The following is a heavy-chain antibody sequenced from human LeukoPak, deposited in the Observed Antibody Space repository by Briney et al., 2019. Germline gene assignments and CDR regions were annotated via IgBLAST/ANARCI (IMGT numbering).Heavy chain of an antibody. CDR2: IYYSGST. CDR3: ARLVVPAAIPPYYYGMDV. CDR1: GGSISSGGYY. Sequence: SQTLSLTCTVSGGSISSGGYYWSWIRQHPGKGLEWIGYIYYSGSTCYNPSLKSRVTISVDTSKNQFSLKLSSVTAADTAVYYCARLVVPAAIPPYYYGMDVWGQGTTVTVSS. V-gene: IGHV4-31*03. D-gene: IGHD2-2*02. J-gene: IGHJ6*02.